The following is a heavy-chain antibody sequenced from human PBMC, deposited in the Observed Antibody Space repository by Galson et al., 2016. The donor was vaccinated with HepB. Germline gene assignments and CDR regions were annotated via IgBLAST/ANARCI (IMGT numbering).Heavy chain of an antibody. CDR3: AKDEGFYNGMDF. V-gene: IGHV4-61*01. CDR2: ISDSEST. Sequence: SETLSLTCTVSGGSVSSASHYWSWVRQPTGKGLEWIGYISDSESTNYNPSLKGRVTISLDRSKNQFSLRLNSVIAADTAGYYGAKDEGFYNGMDFWGQGTTVTVSS. J-gene: IGHJ6*02. CDR1: GGSVSSASHY. D-gene: IGHD2-2*02.